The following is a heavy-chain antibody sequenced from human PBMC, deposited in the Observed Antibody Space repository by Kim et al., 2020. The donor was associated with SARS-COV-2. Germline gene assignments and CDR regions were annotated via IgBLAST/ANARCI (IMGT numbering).Heavy chain of an antibody. Sequence: ASVKVSCKASGYTFTSYGISWVRQAPGQGLEWMGWISAYNGNTNYEQKLQGRVTMTTDTSTSTAYMELRSLRSDDTAVYYCARVYGRDYDFWSGYPRPLDYWGQGTLVTVSS. J-gene: IGHJ4*02. D-gene: IGHD3-3*01. CDR1: GYTFTSYG. CDR2: ISAYNGNT. V-gene: IGHV1-18*01. CDR3: ARVYGRDYDFWSGYPRPLDY.